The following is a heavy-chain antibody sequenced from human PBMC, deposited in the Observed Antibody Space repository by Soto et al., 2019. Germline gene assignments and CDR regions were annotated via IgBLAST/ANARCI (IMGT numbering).Heavy chain of an antibody. CDR2: ISSSSSYI. CDR1: GLSFNDHP. V-gene: IGHV3-21*06. Sequence: PGESLKISCEASGLSFNDHPTHWVRQAPGRGLEWVSSISSSSSYIYYSDSVKGRFTISRDNAKSTLYLQMNSMRAEDTAVYYCARDAIKSPGINYYGMDVWGQGTTVTVSS. CDR3: ARDAIKSPGINYYGMDV. J-gene: IGHJ6*02.